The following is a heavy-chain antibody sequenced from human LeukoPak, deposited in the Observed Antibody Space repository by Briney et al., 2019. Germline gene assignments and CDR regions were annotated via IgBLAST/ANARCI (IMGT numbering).Heavy chain of an antibody. CDR3: ARERYCSGGSCNSVGYY. V-gene: IGHV3-7*01. CDR2: IKSDGSEK. J-gene: IGHJ4*02. D-gene: IGHD2-15*01. CDR1: GFTFSNYW. Sequence: GGSLRLSCAASGFTFSNYWMSWVRQAPGKGREWVANIKSDGSEKYYVDSVKGRFTISRDNAKNSLYLQMNSLRAEDTAVYYCARERYCSGGSCNSVGYYWGQGTLVTVSS.